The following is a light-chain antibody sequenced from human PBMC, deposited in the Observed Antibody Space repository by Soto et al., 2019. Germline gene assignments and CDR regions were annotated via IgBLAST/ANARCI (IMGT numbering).Light chain of an antibody. Sequence: QSALTQPASVSGSPAQSITISCTGTSTDVGAYNYVSWYRQHPGKAPELLIYYVTSRPSGVSSRFSGSKSGYTASLTISGLQAEDEADYYCSSFTNRDSYVFGSGTKVTVL. CDR2: YVT. CDR3: SSFTNRDSYV. J-gene: IGLJ1*01. V-gene: IGLV2-14*03. CDR1: STDVGAYNY.